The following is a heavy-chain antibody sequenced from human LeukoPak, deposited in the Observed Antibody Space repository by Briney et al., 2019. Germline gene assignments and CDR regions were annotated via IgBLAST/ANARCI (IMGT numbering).Heavy chain of an antibody. J-gene: IGHJ6*03. Sequence: ASVKVSCKAPGGTFSSYAISWVRQAPGQGLEWMGGIIPIFGTANYAQKFQGRVTITTDESTSTAYMELSSLRSEDTAVYYCARLAAAGIYYYYYMDVWGKGTTVTVSS. CDR1: GGTFSSYA. D-gene: IGHD6-13*01. V-gene: IGHV1-69*05. CDR3: ARLAAAGIYYYYYMDV. CDR2: IIPIFGTA.